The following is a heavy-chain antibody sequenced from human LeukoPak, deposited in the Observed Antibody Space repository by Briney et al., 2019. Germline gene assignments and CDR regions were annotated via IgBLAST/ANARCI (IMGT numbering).Heavy chain of an antibody. CDR1: GFTFSSYA. CDR3: ARVPRSRYYYDSSGYFDY. V-gene: IGHV3-30-3*01. CDR2: ISYDGSNK. D-gene: IGHD3-22*01. J-gene: IGHJ4*02. Sequence: GGSLRLSCAASGFTFSSYAMHWVRQAPGKGLEWVAVISYDGSNKYYADSVKGRFTISRDNSKNTLYLQMNSLRAEDTAVYYCARVPRSRYYYDSSGYFDYWGQGTLVTVSS.